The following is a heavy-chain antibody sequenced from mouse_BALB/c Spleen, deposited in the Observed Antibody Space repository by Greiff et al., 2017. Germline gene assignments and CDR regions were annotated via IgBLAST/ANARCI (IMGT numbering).Heavy chain of an antibody. J-gene: IGHJ3*01. CDR2: ISYSGST. D-gene: IGHD1-1*01. CDR1: GDSITSGY. V-gene: IGHV3-8*02. Sequence: EVQLQESGPSLVKPSQTLSLTCSVTGDSITSGYWHWIRKLPGNKLEYMGYISYSGSTYYNPSLKSRISITRDTSKNQYYLQLNSVTTEDTATYYCASQGRFGSSWFAYWGQGTLVTVSA. CDR3: ASQGRFGSSWFAY.